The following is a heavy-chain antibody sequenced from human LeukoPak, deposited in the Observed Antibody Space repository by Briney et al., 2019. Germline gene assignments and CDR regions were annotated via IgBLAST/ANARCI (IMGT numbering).Heavy chain of an antibody. D-gene: IGHD3-10*01. CDR2: ISGSGGST. J-gene: IGHJ4*02. CDR1: GFTFSSYG. Sequence: GGSLRLSCAASGFTFSSYGMSWVRQAPGKGLEWVSAISGSGGSTYYADSVKGRFTISRDNSKNTLYLQMNSLRAEDTAVYYCAKVSPYYYGSGSYFDYWGQGTLVTVSS. CDR3: AKVSPYYYGSGSYFDY. V-gene: IGHV3-23*01.